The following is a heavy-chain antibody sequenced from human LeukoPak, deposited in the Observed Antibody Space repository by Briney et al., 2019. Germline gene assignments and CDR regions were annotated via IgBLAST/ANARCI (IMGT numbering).Heavy chain of an antibody. V-gene: IGHV4-59*08. J-gene: IGHJ4*02. CDR2: AYSSGHT. D-gene: IGHD2-15*01. CDR1: GGSLSDNY. Sequence: PSETLSLTCTVSGGSLSDNYWSWIRQPPGKGLEWIGYAYSSGHTNYNSSLKSRVTMSLDTSKSQFSLRLSSVTAADTALYFCARHPFATPFDYWGPGTLVTVSS. CDR3: ARHPFATPFDY.